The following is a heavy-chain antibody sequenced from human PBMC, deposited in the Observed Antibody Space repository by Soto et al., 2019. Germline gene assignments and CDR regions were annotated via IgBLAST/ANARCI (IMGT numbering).Heavy chain of an antibody. V-gene: IGHV3-23*01. CDR1: GFTFSSYA. D-gene: IGHD3-22*01. CDR3: AKDGGYDSSGYYGGDYFDY. Sequence: EVQLLESGGGLVQPGGSLRLSCAASGFTFSSYAMSWVRQAPGKGLEWVSAISGSGGSTYYADSVKGRFTISRDNSKNTLYLQMNSLRAEDTAVYYCAKDGGYDSSGYYGGDYFDYWGQGTPVTVSS. J-gene: IGHJ4*02. CDR2: ISGSGGST.